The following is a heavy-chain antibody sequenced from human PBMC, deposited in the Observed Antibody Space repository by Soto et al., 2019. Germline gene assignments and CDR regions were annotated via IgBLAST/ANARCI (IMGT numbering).Heavy chain of an antibody. D-gene: IGHD4-4*01. Sequence: ASVKVSCKASGYSFTTYDINWVRQATGQGPEWMGWMNPKNGKTGYAQKFQGRVTMTRDTSINTAYMDLSSLTSEDTALYYCARGPRGGDDYSNHNWFDPWGQGTLVTVSS. V-gene: IGHV1-8*01. CDR1: GYSFTTYD. J-gene: IGHJ5*02. CDR2: MNPKNGKT. CDR3: ARGPRGGDDYSNHNWFDP.